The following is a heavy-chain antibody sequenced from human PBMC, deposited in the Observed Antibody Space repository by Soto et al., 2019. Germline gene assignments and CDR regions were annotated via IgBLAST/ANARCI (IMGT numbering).Heavy chain of an antibody. V-gene: IGHV3-74*01. D-gene: IGHD3-16*02. Sequence: GESLKISCAASGFTFSSYWMHWVRQAPGKGLVWVSRINSDGSSTSYADSVKGRFTISRDNAKNTLYLQMNSLRAEDTAVYYCASGRYRSVFDYWGQGTLVTVSS. CDR3: ASGRYRSVFDY. CDR1: GFTFSSYW. J-gene: IGHJ4*02. CDR2: INSDGSST.